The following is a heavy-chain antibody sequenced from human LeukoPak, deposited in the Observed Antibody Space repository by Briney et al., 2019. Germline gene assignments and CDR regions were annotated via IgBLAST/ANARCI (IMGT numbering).Heavy chain of an antibody. V-gene: IGHV3-9*01. CDR2: ISWNSGSI. D-gene: IGHD1-26*01. CDR3: AKAAGSYYSSDAFDI. J-gene: IGHJ3*02. CDR1: GFTFDDYA. Sequence: PGRSLRLSCAASGFTFDDYAMHWVRQAPGKGLEWVSGISWNSGSIGYADSVKGRFTTSRDNAKNSLYLQMNSLRAEDTALYYCAKAAGSYYSSDAFDIWGQGTMVTVSS.